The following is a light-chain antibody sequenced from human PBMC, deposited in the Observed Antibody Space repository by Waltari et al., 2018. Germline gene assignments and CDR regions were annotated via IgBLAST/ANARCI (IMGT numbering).Light chain of an antibody. V-gene: IGKV1-17*03. CDR2: AAS. CDR3: LQHTDYPRT. Sequence: DIQMTQSPSVVSASVGDRVIITCRASHDITNYLAWFQQKPGKVPKRLIYAASALQSGVPSRFSGRGSGTEFTLTISGLQPEDFATYYCLQHTDYPRTCGQGTKVEVK. CDR1: HDITNY. J-gene: IGKJ1*01.